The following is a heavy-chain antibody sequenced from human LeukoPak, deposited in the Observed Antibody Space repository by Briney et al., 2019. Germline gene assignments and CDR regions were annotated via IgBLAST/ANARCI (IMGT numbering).Heavy chain of an antibody. V-gene: IGHV3-21*04. CDR1: GFTFSRFS. D-gene: IGHD6-19*01. CDR2: INSSRSYI. J-gene: IGHJ4*02. Sequence: GGSLRLSCTASGFTFSRFSMKWVRQAPGEGLEWVSSINSSRSYIYYADSVKGRFTISRDNSKNTLYLRMNSLRAEDTAIYYCAKRSAESSGYFDYWGQGTLVTVSS. CDR3: AKRSAESSGYFDY.